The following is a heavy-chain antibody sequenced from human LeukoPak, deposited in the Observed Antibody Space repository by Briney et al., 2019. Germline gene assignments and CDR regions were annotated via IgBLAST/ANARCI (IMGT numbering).Heavy chain of an antibody. Sequence: RWASVTVSCTASGYTFTSYGISWVRQAPGQGLEWMGWISAYNGNTNYAQKLQGRVTMTTDTSTSTAYMELRSLRSDDTAVYYCARDLATYYDFWSGYYGFDYWGQGTLVTVSS. CDR3: ARDLATYYDFWSGYYGFDY. J-gene: IGHJ4*02. CDR1: GYTFTSYG. CDR2: ISAYNGNT. D-gene: IGHD3-3*01. V-gene: IGHV1-18*01.